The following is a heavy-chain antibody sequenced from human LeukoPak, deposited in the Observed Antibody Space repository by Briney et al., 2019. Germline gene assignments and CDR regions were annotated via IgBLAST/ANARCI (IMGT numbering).Heavy chain of an antibody. D-gene: IGHD2-2*01. CDR1: GFTFSSYA. J-gene: IGHJ4*02. CDR3: ARAPNGVYCTSSSCHLDY. Sequence: GGSLRLSCAASGFTFSSYAMSWVGQAPGKGLEWVSAISGSGGSTYYADSVKGRFTISRDNSKNTLYLQMNSLRAEDTAVYYCARAPNGVYCTSSSCHLDYWGQGTLVTVSS. V-gene: IGHV3-23*01. CDR2: ISGSGGST.